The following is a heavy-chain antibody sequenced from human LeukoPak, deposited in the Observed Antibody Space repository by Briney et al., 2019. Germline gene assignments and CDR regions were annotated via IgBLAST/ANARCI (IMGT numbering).Heavy chain of an antibody. CDR3: ARSESGSWASLDY. CDR2: ISSSGSTI. D-gene: IGHD1-26*01. V-gene: IGHV3-48*03. CDR1: GFTFSSSE. Sequence: QPGGSLRLSCAASGFTFSSSEMNWIRQAPGKGLEWVSYISSSGSTIYYADSVKGRFTISRDNAKNSLSLQMNSLRAEDTAVYYCARSESGSWASLDYWGQGTLVTVSS. J-gene: IGHJ4*02.